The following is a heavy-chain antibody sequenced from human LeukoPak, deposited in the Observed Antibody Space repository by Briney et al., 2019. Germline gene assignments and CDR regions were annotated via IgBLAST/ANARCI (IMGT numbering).Heavy chain of an antibody. CDR3: ARLVYDSRGYYFDY. D-gene: IGHD3-22*01. Sequence: SETLSLTCTVSGDSISTYYWSWIPQPPGKGLEWIGYIRYSGSANYNPSLRSRVTISIDTSKNQFSLKLSSVTAADTAVYHCARLVYDSRGYYFDYWGQGTLVTVSS. V-gene: IGHV4-59*08. J-gene: IGHJ4*02. CDR1: GDSISTYY. CDR2: IRYSGSA.